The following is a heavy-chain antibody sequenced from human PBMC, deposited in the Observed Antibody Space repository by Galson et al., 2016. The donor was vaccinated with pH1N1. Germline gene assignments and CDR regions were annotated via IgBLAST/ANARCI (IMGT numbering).Heavy chain of an antibody. CDR2: MTYDGSNA. Sequence: SLRLSCAASGFTFSSYGMHWVRQAPGKGLQWVAVMTYDGSNAYYADSVKGRFTISRDNSKNTLYQQIYTLRPEDTAVYYCARDRDGKGLDSWGQGILVTVSS. J-gene: IGHJ4*02. CDR3: ARDRDGKGLDS. V-gene: IGHV3-30*03. CDR1: GFTFSSYG.